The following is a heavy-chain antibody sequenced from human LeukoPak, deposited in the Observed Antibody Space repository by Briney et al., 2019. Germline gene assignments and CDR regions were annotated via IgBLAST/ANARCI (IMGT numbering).Heavy chain of an antibody. CDR1: GGSLSGYY. CDR2: INPSGST. Sequence: SETLSLTCAVYGGSLSGYYWSWIRQPPGKGLEWIGEINPSGSTNYNPSLKSRVTISVDTSKNQFSLKLSSVTAADTAVYYCARGRLYSSSWYGLFDYWGQGTLVTVSS. J-gene: IGHJ4*02. D-gene: IGHD6-13*01. V-gene: IGHV4-34*01. CDR3: ARGRLYSSSWYGLFDY.